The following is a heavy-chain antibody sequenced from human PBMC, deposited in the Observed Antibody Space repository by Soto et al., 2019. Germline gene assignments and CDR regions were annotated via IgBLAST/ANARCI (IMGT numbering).Heavy chain of an antibody. CDR1: GGSISSSSYY. CDR2: IYYSGST. V-gene: IGHV4-39*01. J-gene: IGHJ4*02. CDR3: ARHSGSYYGDC. D-gene: IGHD1-26*01. Sequence: QLQLQESGPGLVKPSETLSLTCTVSGGSISSSSYYWGWIRQRPGKGLEWIGSIYYSGSTNYNPSLTRRVTISVDTSKNQFPLRLSSVTAADTAVYYFARHSGSYYGDCWGQGTLVTVSS.